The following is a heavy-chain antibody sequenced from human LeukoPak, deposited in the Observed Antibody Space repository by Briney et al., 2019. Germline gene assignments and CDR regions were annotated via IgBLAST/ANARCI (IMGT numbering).Heavy chain of an antibody. V-gene: IGHV3-30*02. CDR2: MRYDGSYK. J-gene: IGHJ4*02. D-gene: IGHD1-26*01. Sequence: PGGSLRLSCAASGFTFSSYGMHWVRQTPGKGLEWLTFMRYDGSYKTYVDSVKGRFTISRDNSKNTVYLQMNSLQTEDTAVYYCAKPLSGSPYYFDFWGQGTLVTVSS. CDR3: AKPLSGSPYYFDF. CDR1: GFTFSSYG.